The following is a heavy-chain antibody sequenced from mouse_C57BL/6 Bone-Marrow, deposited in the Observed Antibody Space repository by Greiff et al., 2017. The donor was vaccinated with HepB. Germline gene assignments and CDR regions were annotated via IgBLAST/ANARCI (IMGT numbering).Heavy chain of an antibody. V-gene: IGHV14-3*01. Sequence: EVQLQESVAELVRPGASVKLSCTASGFNIKNTYMHWVKQRPEQGLEWIGRIDPANGNTKYAPKFQGKATITADTSSNTAYLQLSSLTSYDTAIYSCARDYDGYSYYFGYWGQGTTLTVSS. CDR3: ARDYDGYSYYFGY. CDR1: GFNIKNTY. CDR2: IDPANGNT. J-gene: IGHJ2*01. D-gene: IGHD2-3*01.